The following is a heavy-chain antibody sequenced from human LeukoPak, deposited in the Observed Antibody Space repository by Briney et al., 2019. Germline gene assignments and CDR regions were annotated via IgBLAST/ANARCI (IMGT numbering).Heavy chain of an antibody. D-gene: IGHD3-9*01. J-gene: IGHJ5*02. V-gene: IGHV4-34*01. CDR1: GGSFSGYY. Sequence: SETLSLTCAVYGGSFSGYYWSWIRQPPGKGLEWIWEINHSGSTNYNPSLKSRVTISVDTSKNQFSLKLSSVTAADTAVYYCARGLGLRYFDWSKNWFDPWGQGTLVTVSS. CDR2: INHSGST. CDR3: ARGLGLRYFDWSKNWFDP.